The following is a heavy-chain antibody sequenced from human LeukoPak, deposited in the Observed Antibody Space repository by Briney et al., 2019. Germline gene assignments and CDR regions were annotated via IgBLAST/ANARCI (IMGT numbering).Heavy chain of an antibody. V-gene: IGHV5-51*01. D-gene: IGHD6-19*01. J-gene: IGHJ4*02. CDR3: ARAEEVAGLYSFDY. Sequence: GAPLQISCKGSGYSFTSYWIGWVRQLPGKGLEWMGIIYPGDSDTGYSPSFQGQVTISADKSISTAYLQWSSLKPSDTAMYYCARAEEVAGLYSFDYWGQGTLVSVSS. CDR2: IYPGDSDT. CDR1: GYSFTSYW.